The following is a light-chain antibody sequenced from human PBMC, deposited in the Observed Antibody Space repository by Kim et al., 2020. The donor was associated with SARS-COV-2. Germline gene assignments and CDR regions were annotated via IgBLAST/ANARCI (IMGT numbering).Light chain of an antibody. V-gene: IGLV5-45*02. CDR2: YKSDSDN. CDR1: SGLNVGTYR. Sequence: QPVLTQPSSLSASPGASASLTCTLRSGLNVGTYRIYWYQQKPGSPPQYLLRYKSDSDNQKGSGVPSRFSGSKDASANAGILLISGLQSEDEADYYCMIWHNSAFVFGTGTKVTVL. CDR3: MIWHNSAFV. J-gene: IGLJ1*01.